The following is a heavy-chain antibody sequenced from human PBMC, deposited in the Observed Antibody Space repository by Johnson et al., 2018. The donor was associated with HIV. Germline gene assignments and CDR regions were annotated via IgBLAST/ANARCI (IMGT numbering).Heavy chain of an antibody. D-gene: IGHD3-9*01. J-gene: IGHJ3*02. CDR1: GFTFSSYW. CDR2: IYSGGNT. CDR3: ARDKGNYDILTGYYNVGAFDI. Sequence: EVQLVESGGGLVQPGGSLRLSCAASGFTFSSYWMSWVRQAPGKGLEWVSVIYSGGNTYYADSVKGRFTISRDNSKNTLYLQMNSLRAEDTAVYYCARDKGNYDILTGYYNVGAFDIWGQGTMVTVSS. V-gene: IGHV3-66*02.